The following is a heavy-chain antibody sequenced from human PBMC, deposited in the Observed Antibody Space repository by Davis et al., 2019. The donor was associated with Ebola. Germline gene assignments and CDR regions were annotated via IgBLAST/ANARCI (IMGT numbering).Heavy chain of an antibody. CDR2: INPNSGGT. CDR1: GYTFTGYH. V-gene: IGHV1-2*02. CDR3: ARGVEEDIVVLVAAYNWFDP. Sequence: AASVKVSCKASGYTFTGYHIHWVRQAPGQGLEWMGWINPNSGGTNYAQKFQGRVTMARDTSISTAYMELSRLRSDDTAVYYCARGVEEDIVVLVAAYNWFDPWGQGTLVTVSS. J-gene: IGHJ5*02. D-gene: IGHD2-15*01.